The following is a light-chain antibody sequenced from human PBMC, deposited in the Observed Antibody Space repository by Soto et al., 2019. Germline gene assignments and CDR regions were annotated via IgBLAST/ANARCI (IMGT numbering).Light chain of an antibody. Sequence: EIVLTQSPGTLSLSPGERATLSCRASQSISSRYLAWYQQKPGQAPRLVIYGASSRAIGIPDRFSGSGSGTDFTLTIGRLEPEDFALYYCQQYDNSAPLSFGGGTKVDIK. V-gene: IGKV3-20*01. CDR1: QSISSRY. J-gene: IGKJ4*01. CDR3: QQYDNSAPLS. CDR2: GAS.